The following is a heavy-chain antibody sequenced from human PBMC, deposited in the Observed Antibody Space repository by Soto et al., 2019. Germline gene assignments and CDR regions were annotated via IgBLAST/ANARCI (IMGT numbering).Heavy chain of an antibody. D-gene: IGHD3-3*01. CDR2: IIPIFGTA. CDR3: ATTIYDFWSGSYYYYGMDV. CDR1: GGTFSSYA. J-gene: IGHJ6*02. Sequence: QVQLVQSGAEVKKPGSSVKVSCKASGGTFSSYAISWVRQAPGQGLEWMGGIIPIFGTANYAQKFQGRVTITADESTSTAYMELSSLRSEDTAVYYCATTIYDFWSGSYYYYGMDVWGHGTTVTVSS. V-gene: IGHV1-69*01.